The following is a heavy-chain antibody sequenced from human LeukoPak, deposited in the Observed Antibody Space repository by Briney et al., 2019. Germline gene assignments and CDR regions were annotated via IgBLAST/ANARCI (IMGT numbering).Heavy chain of an antibody. Sequence: SETLSLTCTVSGGSISSQYWNWIRQPAGKGLEWIGRIYSSGSTIYNPSLKSRVTMSVDTSKNQFSLELSSVTAADTAVYYCARGYVYGDFPWGQGTLASVSS. D-gene: IGHD2-21*02. CDR1: GGSISSQY. V-gene: IGHV4-4*07. J-gene: IGHJ5*02. CDR2: IYSSGST. CDR3: ARGYVYGDFP.